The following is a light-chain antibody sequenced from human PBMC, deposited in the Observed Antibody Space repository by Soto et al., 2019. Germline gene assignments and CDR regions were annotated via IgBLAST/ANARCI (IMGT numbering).Light chain of an antibody. CDR3: QSYRNFSWT. V-gene: IGKV1-5*01. CDR1: QSVSAW. J-gene: IGKJ1*01. Sequence: DIQMTQSPSILSASVGDTVTITCRASQSVSAWLAWYQQKPGKAPKFLMYDVSSLESGVPSRFSGSGSGTEFTLTIDSLQPDDFATYYCQSYRNFSWTLGQGTKVDIK. CDR2: DVS.